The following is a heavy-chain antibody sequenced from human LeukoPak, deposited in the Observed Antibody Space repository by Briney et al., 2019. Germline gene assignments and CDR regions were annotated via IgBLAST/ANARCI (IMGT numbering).Heavy chain of an antibody. Sequence: ASETLSLTCTVSGGSISSYYWSWIRQPPGKGLEWIGYIYYSGSTNYNPSLKGRVTISVDTSKNQFSLKLSSVTAADTAVYYCARAATVTTYHPDAFDIWGQGTMVTVSS. V-gene: IGHV4-59*01. CDR3: ARAATVTTYHPDAFDI. CDR2: IYYSGST. D-gene: IGHD4-17*01. J-gene: IGHJ3*02. CDR1: GGSISSYY.